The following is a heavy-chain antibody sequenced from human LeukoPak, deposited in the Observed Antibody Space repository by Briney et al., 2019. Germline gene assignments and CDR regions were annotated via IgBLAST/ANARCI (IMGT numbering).Heavy chain of an antibody. D-gene: IGHD6-19*01. CDR3: ARGRRQWLEPPSDYYFYMDV. CDR2: NNDSGSS. V-gene: IGHV4-34*01. J-gene: IGHJ6*03. Sequence: SETLSLTCGVYGGSFSGHYWSWIRQPPGKGLEWIGVNNDSGSSNYNPSLKSRVTISVDTSKNQFSLKLSSVTAADTAAYYCARGRRQWLEPPSDYYFYMDVWGKGTTVTVSS. CDR1: GGSFSGHY.